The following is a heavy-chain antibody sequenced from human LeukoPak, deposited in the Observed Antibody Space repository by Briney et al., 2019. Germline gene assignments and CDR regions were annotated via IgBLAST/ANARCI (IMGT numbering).Heavy chain of an antibody. Sequence: PSETLSLTCTVSGGSISSGDYYWSWIRQPPGKGLEWIGYIYYSGSTYYNPSLKSRVTISVDTSKNQFSLKLSSVTAADTAVYYCARFRGRGGPGGWFDPWGQGTLVTVSS. V-gene: IGHV4-30-4*08. D-gene: IGHD3-10*01. CDR3: ARFRGRGGPGGWFDP. J-gene: IGHJ5*02. CDR2: IYYSGST. CDR1: GGSISSGDYY.